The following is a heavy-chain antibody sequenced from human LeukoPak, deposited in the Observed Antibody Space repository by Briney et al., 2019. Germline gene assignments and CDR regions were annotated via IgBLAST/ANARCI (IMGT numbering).Heavy chain of an antibody. CDR3: AREAVAYYYGMDV. CDR1: GFTFSSYA. V-gene: IGHV3-33*08. J-gene: IGHJ6*02. CDR2: IWYDGSNK. Sequence: GGSLRLSCAASGFTFSSYAMHWVRQAPGKGLEWVAVIWYDGSNKYYADSVKGRFTISRDNSKNTLYLQMNSLRAEDAAVYYCAREAVAYYYGMDVWGQGTTVTVSS. D-gene: IGHD6-19*01.